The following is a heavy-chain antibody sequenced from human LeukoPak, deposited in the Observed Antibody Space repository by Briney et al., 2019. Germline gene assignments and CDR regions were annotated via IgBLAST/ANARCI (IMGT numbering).Heavy chain of an antibody. Sequence: GGSLRLSCVASGFTYTNYWMAWVRQAPGKGLEWVANIKGDGSDKNHADSVKGRFTVSRDNAKNSLYLEMNNLRAEDTAVYYCARDVHWGYFDYWGQGTLVTSSS. J-gene: IGHJ4*02. CDR1: GFTYTNYW. V-gene: IGHV3-7*03. CDR2: IKGDGSDK. D-gene: IGHD7-27*01. CDR3: ARDVHWGYFDY.